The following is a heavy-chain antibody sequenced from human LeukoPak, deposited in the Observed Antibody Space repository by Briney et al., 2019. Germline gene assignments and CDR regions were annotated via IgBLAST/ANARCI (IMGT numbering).Heavy chain of an antibody. CDR3: ARGGTVVVAAEFDY. D-gene: IGHD2-15*01. J-gene: IGHJ4*02. Sequence: SETLSLTCTVSGYSISSGYYWGWIRPPPGKGLEWIGSIYHSGSTYYNPSLKSRVTISVDTSKNQFSLKLSSVTAADTAVYYCARGGTVVVAAEFDYWGQGTLVTVSS. CDR1: GYSISSGYY. CDR2: IYHSGST. V-gene: IGHV4-38-2*02.